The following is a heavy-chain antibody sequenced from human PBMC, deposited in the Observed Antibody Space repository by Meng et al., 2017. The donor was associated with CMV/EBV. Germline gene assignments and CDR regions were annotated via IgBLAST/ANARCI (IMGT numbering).Heavy chain of an antibody. Sequence: VQLQAWGPGIGDPSDNLSPPCTCSGRSISSYYWSWIRQPAGKALEWIGRIYTSGSTNYNPSLKSRVTMSVDTSKNQFSLKLSSVTAADTAVYYCARGPEVDYGDYVGLDYWGQGTLVTVSS. D-gene: IGHD4-17*01. CDR2: IYTSGST. CDR3: ARGPEVDYGDYVGLDY. CDR1: GRSISSYY. V-gene: IGHV4-4*07. J-gene: IGHJ4*02.